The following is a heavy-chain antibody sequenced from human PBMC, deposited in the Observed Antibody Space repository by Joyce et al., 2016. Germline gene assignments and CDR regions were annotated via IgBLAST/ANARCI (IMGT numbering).Heavy chain of an antibody. D-gene: IGHD3-10*01. CDR1: GDSFSDTSYY. CDR3: ATSLPSRVGGFQFFGLDV. V-gene: IGHV4-61*01. CDR2: IYNSETT. Sequence: HLQESGPGLVKPSETLSLTCTISGDSFSDTSYYWSWIRQPTGKGLEWLGFIYNSETTHYNPSLGGRLSISAGAAKKQFSLRLTSVTSADTAVYYCATSLPSRVGGFQFFGLDVWGQGTTVIVS. J-gene: IGHJ6*02.